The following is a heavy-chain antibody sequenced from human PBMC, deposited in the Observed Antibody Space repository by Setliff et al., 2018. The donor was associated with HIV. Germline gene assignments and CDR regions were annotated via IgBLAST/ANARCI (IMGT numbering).Heavy chain of an antibody. CDR1: GYTFTGYY. V-gene: IGHV1-2*02. CDR3: ARDAFDYTAYYYSYMDV. J-gene: IGHJ6*03. Sequence: ASVKVSCKASGYTFTGYYMHWVRQAPGQGLEWMGWMNPASGDTGSAQKFQGRLTMTRDTSIDTAYMELSSLSSDDSAVYYCARDAFDYTAYYYSYMDVWGKGTTVTVSS. D-gene: IGHD4-4*01. CDR2: MNPASGDT.